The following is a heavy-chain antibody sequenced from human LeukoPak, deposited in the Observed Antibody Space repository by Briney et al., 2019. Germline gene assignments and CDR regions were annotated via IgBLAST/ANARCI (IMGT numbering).Heavy chain of an antibody. CDR2: IYYSGST. Sequence: PGGSLRLSCAASGFTFSNYAMRWVRQAPGKGLEWIGYIYYSGSTNYNPSLKSRVTISVDTSKNQFSLKLSSVTAADTAVYYCARGGWYFGLWGRGTLVTVSS. CDR1: GFTFSNYA. CDR3: ARGGWYFGL. J-gene: IGHJ2*01. V-gene: IGHV4-59*01.